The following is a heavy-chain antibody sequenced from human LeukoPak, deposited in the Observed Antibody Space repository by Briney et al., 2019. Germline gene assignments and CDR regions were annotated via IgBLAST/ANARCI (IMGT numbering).Heavy chain of an antibody. D-gene: IGHD3-3*01. CDR1: GYTFTSYG. CDR2: FDPEDGET. CDR3: ATYRLETTIFGVVRDDAFDI. Sequence: GASVKVSCKASGYTFTSYGISWVRQAPGKGLEWMGGFDPEDGETIYAQKFQGRVTMTEDTSTDTAYMELSSLRSEDTAVYYCATYRLETTIFGVVRDDAFDIWGQGTMVTVSS. V-gene: IGHV1-24*01. J-gene: IGHJ3*02.